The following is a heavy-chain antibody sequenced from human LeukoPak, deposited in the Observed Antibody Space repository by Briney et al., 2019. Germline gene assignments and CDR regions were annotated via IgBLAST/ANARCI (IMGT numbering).Heavy chain of an antibody. J-gene: IGHJ4*02. CDR1: GFTFSSYW. CDR2: IKQDGVEK. V-gene: IGHV3-7*01. D-gene: IGHD2-15*01. CDR3: VKSPAGYCSGGSCYVYYFDY. Sequence: PGGSLRLSCASTGFTFSSYWMTWVREAPGKALEWVANIKQDGVEKYYVDSVKGRFTISRDNAKNSLYLQMNSLRAEDTAVYYCVKSPAGYCSGGSCYVYYFDYWGQGTLVTVSS.